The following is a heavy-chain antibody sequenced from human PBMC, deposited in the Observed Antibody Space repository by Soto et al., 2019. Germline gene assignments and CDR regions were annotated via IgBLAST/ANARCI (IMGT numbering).Heavy chain of an antibody. V-gene: IGHV4-38-2*01. CDR2: IYHAGSV. J-gene: IGHJ6*02. CDR3: ARTFDYYGMDV. CDR1: GYSIGSGYY. Sequence: SETLSLTCAVSGYSIGSGYYWAWIRQSPGRGLEWIGSIYHAGSVYYNPSLNGRVALSMDTSKNHFSLKLTSVTAADTAVYYCARTFDYYGMDVWGQGTTVIVSS.